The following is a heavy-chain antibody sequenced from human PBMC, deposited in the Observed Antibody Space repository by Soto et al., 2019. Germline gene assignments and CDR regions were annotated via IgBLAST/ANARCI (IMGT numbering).Heavy chain of an antibody. CDR2: LSWNSGSI. CDR3: AKDIGGSGIYSLAYYYGMDV. CDR1: GFTFDDYA. D-gene: IGHD3-10*01. Sequence: PGGSLRLSCAASGFTFDDYAMHWVLQAPGKGLEWVSGLSWNSGSIGYADSVKGRFTISRDNAKNSLYLQMNSLRSEDTALYFCAKDIGGSGIYSLAYYYGMDVWGPGTTVTVSS. V-gene: IGHV3-9*01. J-gene: IGHJ6*02.